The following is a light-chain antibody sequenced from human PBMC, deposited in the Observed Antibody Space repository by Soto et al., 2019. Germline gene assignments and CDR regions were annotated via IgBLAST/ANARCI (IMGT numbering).Light chain of an antibody. V-gene: IGKV1-33*01. J-gene: IGKJ2*01. Sequence: DIQMTQSPSSLSASLGDRVTITCQASQAISKYLHWYHQRPGKAPILVIYDASNLEAGAPSRFSGGGSWTSFTIPTSSLQPEDIGTYFCQQYNNLPYTFGQGTKLDIK. CDR3: QQYNNLPYT. CDR1: QAISKY. CDR2: DAS.